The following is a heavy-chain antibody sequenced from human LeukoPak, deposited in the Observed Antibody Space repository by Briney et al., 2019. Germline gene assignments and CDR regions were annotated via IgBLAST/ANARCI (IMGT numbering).Heavy chain of an antibody. CDR2: IYYSGNT. Sequence: SETLSLTCTVSGVSITTYYWSWIRQPPGKGLEWIGFIYYSGNTNYNPSLKSRVTISVDTSKNQFSLKLSSVTAADTAVYYCARDHRTGIAVAGPFDYWGQGTLVTVSS. V-gene: IGHV4-59*01. J-gene: IGHJ4*02. D-gene: IGHD6-19*01. CDR3: ARDHRTGIAVAGPFDY. CDR1: GVSITTYY.